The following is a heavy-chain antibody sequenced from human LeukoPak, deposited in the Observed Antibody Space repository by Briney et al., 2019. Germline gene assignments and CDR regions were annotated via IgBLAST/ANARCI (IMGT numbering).Heavy chain of an antibody. V-gene: IGHV3-21*01. J-gene: IGHJ6*02. CDR2: ISSSSSYI. Sequence: PGGSLRLSCAASGFTFSSYSMNWVRQAPGKGLEWVSSISSSSSYIYYADSVKGRFTISRDNAKNSLYLQMNSLRAEDTAVYYCAREPNSREPYGMDVWGQGTTVTVSS. CDR3: AREPNSREPYGMDV. CDR1: GFTFSSYS. D-gene: IGHD6-13*01.